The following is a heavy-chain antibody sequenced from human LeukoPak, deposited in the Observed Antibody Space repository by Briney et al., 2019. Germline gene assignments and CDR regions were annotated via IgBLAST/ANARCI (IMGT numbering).Heavy chain of an antibody. J-gene: IGHJ4*02. CDR3: AKGFCSGGSCLRPHYFDY. V-gene: IGHV3-23*01. Sequence: GGSLRLSCAASGFTFSSYWMSWVRQAPGKGLEWISFISGSGGSTYYADSVKGRFTVSRDNSKNTLYLQMSSLSAEDTAVYYCAKGFCSGGSCLRPHYFDYWGQGALVTVSS. CDR1: GFTFSSYW. CDR2: ISGSGGST. D-gene: IGHD2-15*01.